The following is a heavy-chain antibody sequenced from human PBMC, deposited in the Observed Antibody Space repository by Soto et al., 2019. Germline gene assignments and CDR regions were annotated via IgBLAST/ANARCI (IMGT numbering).Heavy chain of an antibody. CDR2: IYYSGST. CDR3: ARVPDY. CDR1: CCSINSSSYY. J-gene: IGHJ4*02. Sequence: SETLSLTCTLHCCSINSSSYYWVVSRQPPGKGLERIGSIYYSGSTYYNQSLKSRVTISVDRSKKQISHKLSDETSADTAVYYCARVPDYWGQGTLVTVSS. V-gene: IGHV4-39*07.